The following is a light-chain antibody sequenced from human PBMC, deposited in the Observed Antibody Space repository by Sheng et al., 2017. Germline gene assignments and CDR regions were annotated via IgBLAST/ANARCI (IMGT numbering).Light chain of an antibody. CDR2: KAS. CDR3: QHYSNDWR. Sequence: DIQMTQSPSTLSASVGDRVTITCRASQSVSTWLAWYQQKPGKAPKILIYKASSLESGVPSRFSGSGSGTEFTLTISSLQPDDSATYYCQHYSNDWRFGQGDQGGNQT. J-gene: IGKJ1*01. CDR1: QSVSTW. V-gene: IGKV1-5*03.